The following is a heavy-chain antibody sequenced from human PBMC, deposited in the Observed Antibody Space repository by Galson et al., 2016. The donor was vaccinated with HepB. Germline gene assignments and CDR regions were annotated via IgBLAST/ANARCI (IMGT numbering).Heavy chain of an antibody. CDR3: ARNPMTGAGYYFDS. V-gene: IGHV1-3*01. J-gene: IGHJ4*02. CDR2: INAGNGNT. CDR1: GYTFSKYG. D-gene: IGHD3-9*01. Sequence: SVKVSCKASGYTFSKYGLHWVRQAPGQRLEWLGVINAGNGNTEYSSEFQGRVTITRDTSATTVYLELSSLRSADTAVYYCARNPMTGAGYYFDSWGQGTLVAVSS.